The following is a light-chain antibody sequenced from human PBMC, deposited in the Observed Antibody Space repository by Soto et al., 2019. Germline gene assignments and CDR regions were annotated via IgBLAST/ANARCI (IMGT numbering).Light chain of an antibody. V-gene: IGKV1-9*01. Sequence: DIQLTQSPSFLSASVGDRVIITCRASQGISTYLAWYQQKPGKAPKLLIYSASTLQSGVPSRFSGSGSGSEFTLTISCLQSEDFATYYCQQYYSYPLTFGGGTKVDIK. CDR2: SAS. CDR1: QGISTY. CDR3: QQYYSYPLT. J-gene: IGKJ4*01.